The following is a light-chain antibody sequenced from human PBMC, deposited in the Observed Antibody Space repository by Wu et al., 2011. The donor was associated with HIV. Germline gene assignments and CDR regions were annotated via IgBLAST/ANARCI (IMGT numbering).Light chain of an antibody. Sequence: EVVLTQSPVTLSLSPGERATLSCRASQIITSSYLAWYQQKPGQAPRLLIYGASSRAAGIPDRFSGSGSGTDFTLTISRLEPEDFAVYYCQQYGSSPYTFGQGTKLEI. J-gene: IGKJ2*01. CDR3: QQYGSSPYT. V-gene: IGKV3-20*01. CDR1: QIITSSY. CDR2: GAS.